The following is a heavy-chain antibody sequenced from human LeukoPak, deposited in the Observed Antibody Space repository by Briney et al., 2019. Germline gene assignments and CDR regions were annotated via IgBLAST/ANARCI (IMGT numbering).Heavy chain of an antibody. V-gene: IGHV1-18*01. CDR3: ARVDTLYYYYGMDV. J-gene: IGHJ6*02. CDR1: GYTFTSYG. Sequence: ASVKVSCKASGYTFTSYGISWVRQAPGQGPEWMGWISAYNGNTNYAQKLQGRVTMTTDTSTSTAYMELRSLRSDDTAVYYCARVDTLYYYYGMDVWGQGTTVTVSS. D-gene: IGHD5-18*01. CDR2: ISAYNGNT.